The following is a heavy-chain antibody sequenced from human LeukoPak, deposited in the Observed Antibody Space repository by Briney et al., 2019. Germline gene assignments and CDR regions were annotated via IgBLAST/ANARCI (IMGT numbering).Heavy chain of an antibody. J-gene: IGHJ4*02. V-gene: IGHV3-48*04. CDR3: ARGTVVPAAILDY. CDR1: GFTFSSYS. D-gene: IGHD2-2*02. Sequence: PGGSLRLSCAASGFTFSSYSMNWVRQAPGKGLEWVSYISSSSTIYYADSVKGRFIISRDNAKNSLYLQMNSLRAEDTAVYYCARGTVVPAAILDYWGQGTLVTVSS. CDR2: ISSSSTI.